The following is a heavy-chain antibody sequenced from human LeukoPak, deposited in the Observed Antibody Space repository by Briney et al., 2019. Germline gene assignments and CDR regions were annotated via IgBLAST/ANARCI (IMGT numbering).Heavy chain of an antibody. Sequence: GGSLRLSCAASGFTFSSYSMNWVRQAPGKGLEWVSYISSSSSTIYYADSVKGRFTISRDNAKNTLYLQMNSLRAEDTAVYYCARGEATIIVYYYGMDVWGQGTTVTVSS. CDR3: ARGEATIIVYYYGMDV. CDR2: ISSSSSTI. J-gene: IGHJ6*02. D-gene: IGHD5-24*01. CDR1: GFTFSSYS. V-gene: IGHV3-48*04.